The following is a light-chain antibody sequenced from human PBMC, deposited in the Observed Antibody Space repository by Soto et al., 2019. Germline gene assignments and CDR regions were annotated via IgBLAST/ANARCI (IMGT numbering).Light chain of an antibody. Sequence: QSALTQPPSASGSPGQSVTISCTGTSSDVGGYNYVSWYQQHPGKAPKLMIYEVSKRPSGVPDRLFGSKSGNTASLTVSGLPAEDGDDYFCSLYAGRKNLVFGGGTKVTVL. CDR1: SSDVGGYNY. V-gene: IGLV2-8*01. J-gene: IGLJ2*01. CDR3: SLYAGRKNLV. CDR2: EVS.